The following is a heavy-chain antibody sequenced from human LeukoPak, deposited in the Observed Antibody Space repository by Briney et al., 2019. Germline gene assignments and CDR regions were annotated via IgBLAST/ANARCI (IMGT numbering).Heavy chain of an antibody. CDR2: IRSKAYGETA. Sequence: GGSLRLSCAASGFTFSSYAMHWVRQAPGKGLEWVGFIRSKAYGETADYAASVKGRFTISRDDSKAIAYLQMNSLKTEDTAVYHCTGDRGAYNLYDYWGQGTLVTVSS. CDR3: TGDRGAYNLYDY. D-gene: IGHD1-1*01. CDR1: GFTFSSYA. J-gene: IGHJ4*02. V-gene: IGHV3-49*04.